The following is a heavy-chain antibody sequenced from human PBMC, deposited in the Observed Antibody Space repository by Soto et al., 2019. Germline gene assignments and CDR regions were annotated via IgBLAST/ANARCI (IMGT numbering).Heavy chain of an antibody. J-gene: IGHJ6*02. Sequence: QVQLVQSGAEVKKPGSSVKVSCKASGVTLSNFAISWVRQAPGQGLEWMGGIISIFGTSHYAQKFQGRVTITADESTSTAYMELSSLRPEDTAVYYCAGDPGNSCYYYGMDVWGQGTTVTVSS. V-gene: IGHV1-69*01. CDR2: IISIFGTS. D-gene: IGHD2-2*01. CDR1: GVTLSNFA. CDR3: AGDPGNSCYYYGMDV.